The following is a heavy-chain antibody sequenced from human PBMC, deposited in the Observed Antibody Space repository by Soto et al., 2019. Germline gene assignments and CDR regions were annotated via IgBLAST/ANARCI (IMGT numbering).Heavy chain of an antibody. CDR3: ARWGCSGSNCNLNQRSFDL. V-gene: IGHV3-33*01. J-gene: IGHJ4*02. CDR1: GFIFNEYG. Sequence: QVQLVESGGGVVQPGRSLRLSCAASGFIFNEYGMHWVRQAPGKGLEWVAVIWYDGSNKYYADSVRGRFTFSRDNSRNTMSLQMNSLRVEDTAMYSCARWGCSGSNCNLNQRSFDLWGQGTLVTVSS. D-gene: IGHD1-26*01. CDR2: IWYDGSNK.